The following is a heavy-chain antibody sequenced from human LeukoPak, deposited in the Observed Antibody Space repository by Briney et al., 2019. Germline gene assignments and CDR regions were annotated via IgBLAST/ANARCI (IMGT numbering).Heavy chain of an antibody. J-gene: IGHJ4*02. CDR3: ARDGVPLSSGYYHFDN. CDR2: ISYSGST. V-gene: IGHV4-39*07. Sequence: SETLSLTCIVSGGSISSSSYYWGWIRQPPGKGLEWIGTISYSGSTYYNPSLKSRVTMSVDTSKNQFSLRLSSVTAADTAVYFCARDGVPLSSGYYHFDNWGQGTLVTVSS. D-gene: IGHD3-22*01. CDR1: GGSISSSSYY.